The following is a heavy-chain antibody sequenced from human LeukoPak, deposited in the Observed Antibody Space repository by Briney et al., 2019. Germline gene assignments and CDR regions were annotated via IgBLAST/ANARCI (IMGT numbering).Heavy chain of an antibody. Sequence: PGGSLRLSCAASGFTFSSYAMNWVRQAPGKGLEWVSYISTTSSTTYYADSVRGRFTVSRDNAKNSLFLQMNSLRDEDTAVYYCARGETSLTSSLDYWGKGTLVTVSS. D-gene: IGHD4-17*01. CDR3: ARGETSLTSSLDY. V-gene: IGHV3-48*02. CDR1: GFTFSSYA. J-gene: IGHJ4*02. CDR2: ISTTSSTT.